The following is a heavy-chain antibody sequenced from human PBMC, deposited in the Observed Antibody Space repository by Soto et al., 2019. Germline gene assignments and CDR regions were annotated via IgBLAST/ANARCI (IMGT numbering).Heavy chain of an antibody. V-gene: IGHV1-69*01. CDR2: IIPVFGTA. CDR3: AREVWFDFWSCYSYVMDV. CDR1: GGTFSSYA. Sequence: QVQLVQSGAEVKKPGSSVKVSCKASGGTFSSYAISWVRQAPGQGLEWMGGIIPVFGTANYAQKFQGRVTITADESSSTAYMELSSLRSEDTAVYCCAREVWFDFWSCYSYVMDVWGQGTTVTVSS. D-gene: IGHD3-3*01. J-gene: IGHJ6*02.